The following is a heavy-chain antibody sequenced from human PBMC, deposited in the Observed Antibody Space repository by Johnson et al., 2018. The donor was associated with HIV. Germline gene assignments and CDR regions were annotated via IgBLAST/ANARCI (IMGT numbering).Heavy chain of an antibody. CDR2: ISWNSGSI. V-gene: IGHV3-9*01. CDR1: GFTFDDYA. CDR3: AKDKAVASLGNAFDV. D-gene: IGHD6-19*01. J-gene: IGHJ3*01. Sequence: EVQLVESGGDLVQPGGSLRLSCAASGFTFDDYAMHWVRQAPGKGLEWVSGISWNSGSIGYADSVKGGFTISRDNPKNTLLLQMNSLRADDTAVYYCAKDKAVASLGNAFDVWGQGTMVTVSS.